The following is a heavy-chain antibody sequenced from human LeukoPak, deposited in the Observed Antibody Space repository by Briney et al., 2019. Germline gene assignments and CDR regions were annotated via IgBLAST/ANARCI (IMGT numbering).Heavy chain of an antibody. D-gene: IGHD6-13*01. CDR1: GGSISSYY. J-gene: IGHJ5*02. Sequence: SETLSLTCTVSGGSISSYYWSWIRQPAGKGLEWIGHIYTSGSTNYNPSLKSRVTMSVDTSKNQFSLKLSSVTAADTAVYYCARVKGSSSWYVDNWFDPWGQGTLVTVSS. CDR3: ARVKGSSSWYVDNWFDP. CDR2: IYTSGST. V-gene: IGHV4-4*07.